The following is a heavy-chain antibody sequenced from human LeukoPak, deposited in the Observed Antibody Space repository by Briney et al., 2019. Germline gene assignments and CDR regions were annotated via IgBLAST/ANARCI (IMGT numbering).Heavy chain of an antibody. CDR3: ARDQRPGWGEYFQH. J-gene: IGHJ1*01. CDR2: IWYDGSNK. Sequence: GGSLRLSCAASEFTFGSYGMHWVRQAPGKGLEWVAVIWYDGSNKYYADSVKGRFTISRDNSKNTVYLQMNSLRVEDTAVYYCARDQRPGWGEYFQHWGQGTLVTVSS. CDR1: EFTFGSYG. D-gene: IGHD3-16*01. V-gene: IGHV3-33*01.